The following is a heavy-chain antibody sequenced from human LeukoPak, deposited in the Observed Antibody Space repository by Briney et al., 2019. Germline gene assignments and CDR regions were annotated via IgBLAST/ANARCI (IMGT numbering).Heavy chain of an antibody. CDR1: GFTFSSYW. CDR3: ARETYYDFWSGYSDAFDI. CDR2: IKQDGSEK. J-gene: IGHJ3*02. Sequence: GGSLRLSCAASGFTFSSYWMSWGRQAPGKGLEWVANIKQDGSEKYYVDSVKGRFTISRDNAKNSLYLQMNSPRAEDTAVYYCARETYYDFWSGYSDAFDIWGQGTMVTVSS. D-gene: IGHD3-3*01. V-gene: IGHV3-7*05.